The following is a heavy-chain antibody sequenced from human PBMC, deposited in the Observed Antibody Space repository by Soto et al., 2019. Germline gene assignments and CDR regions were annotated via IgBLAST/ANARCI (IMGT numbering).Heavy chain of an antibody. CDR2: ISPYNDDT. J-gene: IGHJ6*02. CDR3: ARGGYYDSSGSRNYHYYGMDV. V-gene: IGHV1-18*01. Sequence: QAQPVQSGVEVKKPGASVKVSCKASGYTFTSYGINWVRQAPGQGLEWLGWISPYNDDTKYAQKLRGRVAMTTDTSSRTAYMALRSLSSDDTAVYFCARGGYYDSSGSRNYHYYGMDVWGQGTTVTVSS. D-gene: IGHD3-22*01. CDR1: GYTFTSYG.